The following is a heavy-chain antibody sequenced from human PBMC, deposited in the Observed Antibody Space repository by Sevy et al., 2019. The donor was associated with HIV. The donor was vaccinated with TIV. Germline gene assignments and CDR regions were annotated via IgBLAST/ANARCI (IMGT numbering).Heavy chain of an antibody. Sequence: GGSLRLSCAASGFTFSSYAMHWVRQAPGKGLEWVAVISYDGSNKYYADSVKGRFTISRDNSKNTLYLQMNSLRAEDKAVYYCARASPAPRGYSYGYYYYYGMDVWGQGTTVTVSS. CDR2: ISYDGSNK. J-gene: IGHJ6*02. CDR1: GFTFSSYA. CDR3: ARASPAPRGYSYGYYYYYGMDV. D-gene: IGHD5-18*01. V-gene: IGHV3-30*04.